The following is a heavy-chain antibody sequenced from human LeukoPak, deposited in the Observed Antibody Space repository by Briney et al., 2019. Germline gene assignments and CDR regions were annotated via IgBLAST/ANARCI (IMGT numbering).Heavy chain of an antibody. D-gene: IGHD2-2*01. Sequence: GGSLRLSCAASGFTFSSYGMHWVRQAPGKGLEWVAFIRYDGSNKYYADSVKGRFTISRDNSKNTLYLQMNSLRAEDTAVYYCARDLIVVVPAAIRIFEEYYYYYMDVWGKGTTVTVSS. CDR1: GFTFSSYG. V-gene: IGHV3-30*02. J-gene: IGHJ6*03. CDR2: IRYDGSNK. CDR3: ARDLIVVVPAAIRIFEEYYYYYMDV.